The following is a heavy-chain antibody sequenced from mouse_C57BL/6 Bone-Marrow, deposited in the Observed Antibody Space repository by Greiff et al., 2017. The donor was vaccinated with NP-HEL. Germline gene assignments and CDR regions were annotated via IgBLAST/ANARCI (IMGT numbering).Heavy chain of an antibody. D-gene: IGHD2-3*01. Sequence: VQLQQSGPVLVKPGASVKMSCKASGYTFTDYYMNWVKQSHGKSLEWIGVINPYNGGTSYNQKFKGKATLPVDKSSSTAYMELNSLTSEDSAVYYCARSPFYDFFAYWGQGTLVTVSA. CDR2: INPYNGGT. CDR3: ARSPFYDFFAY. J-gene: IGHJ3*01. CDR1: GYTFTDYY. V-gene: IGHV1-19*01.